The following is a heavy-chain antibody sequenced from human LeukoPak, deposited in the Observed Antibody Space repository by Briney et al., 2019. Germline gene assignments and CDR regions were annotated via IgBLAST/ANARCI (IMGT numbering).Heavy chain of an antibody. CDR3: TLFYCTNGVCYKDYYYGMDV. D-gene: IGHD2-8*01. J-gene: IGHJ6*02. CDR2: IIPIFGTA. Sequence: SVKASCKASGGTFSSYAISWVRQAPGQGLEWMGGIIPIFGTANYAQKFQGRVTITADESTSTAYMELSSLRSEDTAVYYCTLFYCTNGVCYKDYYYGMDVWGQGTTVTVSS. V-gene: IGHV1-69*13. CDR1: GGTFSSYA.